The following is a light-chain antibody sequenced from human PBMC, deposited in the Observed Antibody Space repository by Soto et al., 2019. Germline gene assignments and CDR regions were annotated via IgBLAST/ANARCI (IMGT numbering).Light chain of an antibody. CDR3: QESHSTPRA. CDR1: QSIDRY. J-gene: IGKJ1*01. Sequence: DIQMTQSPSSLSASVGDRVTITCRASQSIDRYLNWYQQKPGKAPKLLIYAASSLQSGVPSRFSGSGSGTDFTLTIRSLQPEDFASYYCQESHSTPRAFGQGTKVEIK. V-gene: IGKV1-39*01. CDR2: AAS.